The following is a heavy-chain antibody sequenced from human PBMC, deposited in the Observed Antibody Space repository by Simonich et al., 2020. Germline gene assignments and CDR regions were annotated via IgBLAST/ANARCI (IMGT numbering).Heavy chain of an antibody. Sequence: QVQLVQSGAEVKKPGASVKVSCKASGYTFTGYYMHWVRQAPGQGLEWLGWINPNSGGKNYAQKFKGRVTMTRDTSISTAYMELSRLRSDDTAVYYCARGALTGDYYYMDVWGKGTTVTVSS. CDR3: ARGALTGDYYYMDV. J-gene: IGHJ6*03. CDR2: INPNSGGK. V-gene: IGHV1-2*02. CDR1: GYTFTGYY. D-gene: IGHD7-27*01.